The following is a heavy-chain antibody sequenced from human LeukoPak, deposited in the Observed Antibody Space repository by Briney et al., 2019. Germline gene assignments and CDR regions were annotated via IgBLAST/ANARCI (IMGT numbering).Heavy chain of an antibody. CDR2: INPSGGST. CDR1: GYTFTSYY. CDR3: ARALPYDSSGSWLFQH. J-gene: IGHJ1*01. V-gene: IGHV1-46*01. Sequence: ASVKVSCKASGYTFTSYYMHWVRQAPGQGLEWMGIINPSGGSTSYAQKFQGRVTMTRDTSTSTVYMELSSLRSEDTAVYYCARALPYDSSGSWLFQHWGQGTLVTVSS. D-gene: IGHD3-22*01.